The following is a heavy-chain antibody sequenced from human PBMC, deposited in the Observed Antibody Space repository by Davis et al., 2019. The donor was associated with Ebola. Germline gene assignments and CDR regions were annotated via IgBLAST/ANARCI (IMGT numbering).Heavy chain of an antibody. Sequence: PGGSLRLSCAASGFTFSDYYMSWIRQAPGKGLEWVSYISSSGNTIYYADSVKGRFTISRDNAKNSLYLQMNSLRAEDTAVYYCGVSLLFRDFDYWGQGTLVTVSS. CDR1: GFTFSDYY. CDR2: ISSSGNTI. D-gene: IGHD2-21*02. V-gene: IGHV3-11*01. J-gene: IGHJ4*02. CDR3: GVSLLFRDFDY.